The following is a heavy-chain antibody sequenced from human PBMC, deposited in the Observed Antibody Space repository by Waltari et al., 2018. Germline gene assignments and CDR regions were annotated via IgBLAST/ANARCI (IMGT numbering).Heavy chain of an antibody. CDR3: ARGDGYHFAFDI. Sequence: QVQLQQWGAGLLKPSETLSLTCAVYGGSFSGYYWSWIRQPPGKGLEWIGEINHSGSTNYNPSLKSRVTISVDTSKNQFSLKLSSVTAEDTAVYYCARGDGYHFAFDIWGQGTMVTVSS. V-gene: IGHV4-34*01. CDR2: INHSGST. CDR1: GGSFSGYY. D-gene: IGHD5-12*01. J-gene: IGHJ3*02.